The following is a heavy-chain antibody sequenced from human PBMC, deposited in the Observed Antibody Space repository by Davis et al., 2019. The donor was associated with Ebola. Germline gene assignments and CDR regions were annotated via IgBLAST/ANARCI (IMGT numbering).Heavy chain of an antibody. D-gene: IGHD4-11*01. J-gene: IGHJ6*02. CDR2: IYYSGST. CDR1: GGSISSYY. V-gene: IGHV4-59*01. CDR3: ASTEYYYYGMDV. Sequence: MPGGSLRLSCTVPGGSISSYYWSWIRQPPGKGLDWIRYIYYSGSTNYNPSLKSRVTISVDTSKNQFSLKLSSVTAADTAVYYCASTEYYYYGMDVWGQGTTVTVSS.